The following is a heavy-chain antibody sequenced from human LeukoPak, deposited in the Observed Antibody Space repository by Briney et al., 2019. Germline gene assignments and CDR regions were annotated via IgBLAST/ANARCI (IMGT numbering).Heavy chain of an antibody. J-gene: IGHJ4*02. CDR1: GFSFSDYW. CDR2: IKKDGSEK. D-gene: IGHD4-17*01. V-gene: IGHV3-7*01. Sequence: GGSLRLSCVASGFSFSDYWMSWVRQAPGKGLDWVVNIKKDGSEKYNVDSVKGRFTIPRDNANKSLYLQMNSLRAEDTAVYYCARESKGRSKIDYWGQGTLVTVSS. CDR3: ARESKGRSKIDY.